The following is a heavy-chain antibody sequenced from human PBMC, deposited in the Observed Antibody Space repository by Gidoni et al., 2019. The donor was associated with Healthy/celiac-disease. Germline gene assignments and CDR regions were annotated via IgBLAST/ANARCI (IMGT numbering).Heavy chain of an antibody. D-gene: IGHD3-3*01. CDR1: GFTFSSYA. CDR3: AKDYPRGAYYDFWSGSITTSLFDY. Sequence: EVQLLESGGGLVQPGGSLRLSCAASGFTFSSYAMSWVRQAPGKGLEWVSAISGSGGSTYYADSVKGRFTISRDNSKNTLYLQMNSLRAEDTAVYSCAKDYPRGAYYDFWSGSITTSLFDYWGQGTLVTVSS. V-gene: IGHV3-23*01. J-gene: IGHJ4*02. CDR2: ISGSGGST.